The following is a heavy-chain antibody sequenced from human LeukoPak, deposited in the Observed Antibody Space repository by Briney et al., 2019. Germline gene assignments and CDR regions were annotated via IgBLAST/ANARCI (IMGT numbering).Heavy chain of an antibody. CDR1: GFTFDDYA. CDR2: ISWNSGSI. J-gene: IGHJ4*02. D-gene: IGHD6-13*01. Sequence: GGSLRLSCAASGFTFDDYATHWVRQAPGKGLEWVSGISWNSGSIGYADSVKGRFTISRDNAKNSLYLQMNSLRAEDTALYYCAKDGSSSWYRAPFDYWGQGTLVTVSS. CDR3: AKDGSSSWYRAPFDY. V-gene: IGHV3-9*01.